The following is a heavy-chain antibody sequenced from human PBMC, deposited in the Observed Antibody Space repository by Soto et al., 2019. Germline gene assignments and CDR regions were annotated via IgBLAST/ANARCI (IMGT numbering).Heavy chain of an antibody. CDR3: AGGRKHDYGDYYYDY. Sequence: EVQLVESGGGLVTPVGSLRLSCAASGFTFSSYSMNWVRQAPGKGLEWVSSISSSSSYIYYADSVKGRFTISRDNAKNSLYLQMNSLRAEDTAVYYCAGGRKHDYGDYYYDYWGQGTLVTVSS. J-gene: IGHJ4*02. D-gene: IGHD4-17*01. CDR1: GFTFSSYS. CDR2: ISSSSSYI. V-gene: IGHV3-21*01.